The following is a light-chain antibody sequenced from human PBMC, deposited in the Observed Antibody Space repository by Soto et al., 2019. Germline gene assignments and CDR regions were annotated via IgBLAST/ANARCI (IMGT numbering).Light chain of an antibody. CDR2: EVS. V-gene: IGLV2-14*01. Sequence: QSALTQPASVSGAPGQSITISCTGTSRDVGGDNFVSWYQHHPGKAPELMIYEVSKRPSGDADRCSGSKSGNTASLTISWLQADDEGDYYCTSYASSRTLVLGSGTKVTVL. J-gene: IGLJ1*01. CDR3: TSYASSRTLV. CDR1: SRDVGGDNF.